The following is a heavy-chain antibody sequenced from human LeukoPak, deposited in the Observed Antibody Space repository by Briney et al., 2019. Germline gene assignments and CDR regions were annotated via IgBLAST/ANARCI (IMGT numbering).Heavy chain of an antibody. V-gene: IGHV3-49*03. D-gene: IGHD2-2*01. CDR1: GFTFGDYA. Sequence: GGSLRLSCTASGFTFGDYAMSWFRQAPGKGLEWVGFIRSKAYGGTTEYAASVKGRFTISRDDSKSIAYLQMNSLKTEDTAVYYCTRDREVGRYYYYYYYMDVWGKGTMVTVSS. CDR2: IRSKAYGGTT. CDR3: TRDREVGRYYYYYYYMDV. J-gene: IGHJ6*03.